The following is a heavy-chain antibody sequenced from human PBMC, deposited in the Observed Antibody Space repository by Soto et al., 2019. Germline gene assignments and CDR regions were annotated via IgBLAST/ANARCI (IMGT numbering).Heavy chain of an antibody. V-gene: IGHV5-51*01. CDR3: ARQSPDYNNAFDI. CDR1: GYSFTSYW. Sequence: RGESLKISCKGSGYSFTSYWIGWVRQMPGKGLEWMGIIYPGDSDTRYSPSFQGQVTISADKSISTAYLQWSSLKATDTAMYYCARQSPDYNNAFDIWGQGTMVTVSS. D-gene: IGHD4-4*01. CDR2: IYPGDSDT. J-gene: IGHJ3*02.